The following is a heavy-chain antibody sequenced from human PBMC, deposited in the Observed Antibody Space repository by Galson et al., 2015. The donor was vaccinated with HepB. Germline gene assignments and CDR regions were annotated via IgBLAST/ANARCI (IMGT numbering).Heavy chain of an antibody. J-gene: IGHJ1*01. CDR3: TTEIKLQEDSSGWYGYFQH. CDR2: IKSKTAGGTT. Sequence: PRLSCAASGFTVSDAWMSWVRQAPGKGLEWVGRIKSKTAGGTTDYAAPVKGRFTISGDDSKNTLYLQMNSLKTEDTAMYYCTTEIKLQEDSSGWYGYFQHWGQGTLVTVSS. V-gene: IGHV3-15*01. D-gene: IGHD6-19*01. CDR1: GFTVSDAW.